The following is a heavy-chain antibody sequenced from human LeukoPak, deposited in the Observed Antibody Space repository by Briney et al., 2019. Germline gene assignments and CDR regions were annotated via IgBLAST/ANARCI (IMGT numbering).Heavy chain of an antibody. CDR1: GDSISNSRW. D-gene: IGHD1-26*01. CDR3: ARVGYNGFGVLDY. V-gene: IGHV4-4*02. Sequence: PSETLSLTCTVSGDSISNSRWWTWVRHSSGKGLEWIGEIYRGGSAKYNPSLKSRVTMSMDKSKNQFSLELNSVTAADTAVYYCARVGYNGFGVLDYWGQGNLVTVSS. CDR2: IYRGGSA. J-gene: IGHJ4*02.